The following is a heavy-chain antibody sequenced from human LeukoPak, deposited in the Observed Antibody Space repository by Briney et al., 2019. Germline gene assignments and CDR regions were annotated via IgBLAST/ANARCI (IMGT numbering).Heavy chain of an antibody. CDR3: ARGSPIDFWSGYLYWFDP. D-gene: IGHD3-3*01. J-gene: IGHJ5*02. Sequence: ASVKVSCKASGYTFTSYDINWVRQATGQGLEWMGWMNPNSGNTGYAQKFQGRVTMTRNTSISTAYMELSSLRSEDTAVYYCARGSPIDFWSGYLYWFDPWGQGTLVTVSS. V-gene: IGHV1-8*01. CDR2: MNPNSGNT. CDR1: GYTFTSYD.